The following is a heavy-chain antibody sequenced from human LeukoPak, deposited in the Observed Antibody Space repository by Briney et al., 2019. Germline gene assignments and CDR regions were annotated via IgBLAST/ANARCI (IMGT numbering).Heavy chain of an antibody. Sequence: GGSLRLSCAASGFTFSSYGMHWVRQAPGKGLEWVAVIWYDGSNKYYADSVKGRFTISRDNSKNTLYLQMNSLRAEDTAVYYCARDPITGTLGGYFDYWGQGTLVTVSS. CDR1: GFTFSSYG. V-gene: IGHV3-33*01. J-gene: IGHJ4*02. CDR3: ARDPITGTLGGYFDY. CDR2: IWYDGSNK. D-gene: IGHD1/OR15-1a*01.